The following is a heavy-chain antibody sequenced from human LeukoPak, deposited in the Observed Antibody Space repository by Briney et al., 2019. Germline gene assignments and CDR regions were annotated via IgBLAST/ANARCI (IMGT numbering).Heavy chain of an antibody. CDR1: GGSFSGYY. CDR2: INHSGST. D-gene: IGHD3-22*01. J-gene: IGHJ4*02. V-gene: IGHV4-34*01. CDR3: ARGRGYYDSSGYYRY. Sequence: SETLSLTCAVYGGSFSGYYWSWIRQPPGKGLEWIGEINHSGSTNYNPSLKSRVTISVDMSKNQFSLKLSSVTAADTAVYYCARGRGYYDSSGYYRYWGQGTLVTVSS.